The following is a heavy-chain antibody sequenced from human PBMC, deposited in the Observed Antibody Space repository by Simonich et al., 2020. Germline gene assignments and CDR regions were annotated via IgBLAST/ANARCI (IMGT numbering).Heavy chain of an antibody. Sequence: EVQLVQSGEEGKKPGESLKISCKGFGYSFTSYWIGWVRQMPGKGLEWMRTIYPGYSDTRYSPSFQGQGTISADKSISTAYLQWSSLKASDTAMYYCARQRDNWFDPWGQGTLVTVSS. J-gene: IGHJ5*02. CDR1: GYSFTSYW. CDR2: IYPGYSDT. V-gene: IGHV5-51*01. CDR3: ARQRDNWFDP.